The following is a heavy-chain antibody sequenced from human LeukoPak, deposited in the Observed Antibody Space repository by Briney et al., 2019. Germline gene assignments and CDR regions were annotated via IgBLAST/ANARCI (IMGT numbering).Heavy chain of an antibody. V-gene: IGHV3-48*01. CDR3: SKEFVDIVMVVGATPRWYFDL. CDR2: ISTSTTTI. J-gene: IGHJ2*01. CDR1: GFTFSSYS. D-gene: IGHD2-15*01. Sequence: GGSLRLSCEASGFTFSSYSMNWVRQAPGKGLEWISYISTSTTTIYYANSVKGRFTISRDNAKKSLYLQMNSLKTEDTAVYYCSKEFVDIVMVVGATPRWYFDLWGRGTLVTVSS.